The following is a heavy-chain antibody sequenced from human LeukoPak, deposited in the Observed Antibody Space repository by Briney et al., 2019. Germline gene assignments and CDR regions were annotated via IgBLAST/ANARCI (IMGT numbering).Heavy chain of an antibody. CDR2: IYTSGST. CDR1: GGSISSGSYY. CDR3: ARSPQGTATTANWLDP. Sequence: TSETLSLTCTVSGGSISSGSYYWSWIRQPAGKGLEWIGRIYTSGSTNYNPSLKSRVTISVDTSKNQFSLKLSSVTAADTAVYYCARSPQGTATTANWLDPWGQGTLVTVSS. V-gene: IGHV4-61*02. D-gene: IGHD4-17*01. J-gene: IGHJ5*02.